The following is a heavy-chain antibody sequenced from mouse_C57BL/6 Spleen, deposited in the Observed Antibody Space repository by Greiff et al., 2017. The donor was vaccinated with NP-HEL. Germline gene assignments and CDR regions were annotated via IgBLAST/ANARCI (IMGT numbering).Heavy chain of an antibody. CDR2: LLPGSGST. Sequence: VQLQQSGAELVKPGASVKLSCKASGYTFTGYWIEWVKQRPGHGLEWIGELLPGSGSTNYNEKFKGKATFTADTSSNTASMQLSSLTTEDSALYYCARDRPFWYFDVWGTGTPVTVSS. CDR3: ARDRPFWYFDV. J-gene: IGHJ1*03. V-gene: IGHV1-9*01. CDR1: GYTFTGYW.